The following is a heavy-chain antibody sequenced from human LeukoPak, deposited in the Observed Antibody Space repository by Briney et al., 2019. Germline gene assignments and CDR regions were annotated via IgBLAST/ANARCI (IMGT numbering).Heavy chain of an antibody. CDR2: INHSGST. CDR3: ARLSRITMVRGVIGDFDY. CDR1: GFSFRTYW. Sequence: PGGSLRLSCAASGFSFRTYWMSWVRQPPGKGLEWIGEINHSGSTNYNPSLKSRVTISVDTSKNQFSLKLSSVTAADTAVYYCARLSRITMVRGVIGDFDYWGQGTLVTVSS. J-gene: IGHJ4*02. D-gene: IGHD3-10*01. V-gene: IGHV4-34*01.